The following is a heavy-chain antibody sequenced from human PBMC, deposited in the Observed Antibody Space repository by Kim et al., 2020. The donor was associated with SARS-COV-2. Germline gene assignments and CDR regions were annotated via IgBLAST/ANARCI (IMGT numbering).Heavy chain of an antibody. J-gene: IGHJ4*02. Sequence: PSLRSRVTISIDTSKNQFSLKLSSVTAAYTAVYYCANGGRSGSMFGDFDYWGQGTLVTVSS. CDR3: ANGGRSGSMFGDFDY. D-gene: IGHD3-22*01. V-gene: IGHV4-59*01.